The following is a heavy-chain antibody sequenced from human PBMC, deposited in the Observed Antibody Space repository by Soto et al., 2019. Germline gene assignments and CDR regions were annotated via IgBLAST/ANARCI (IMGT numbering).Heavy chain of an antibody. CDR1: GGTFSSYA. CDR2: IIPIFGTA. V-gene: IGHV1-69*06. CDR3: ARDYCSSTSCSNWFDP. Sequence: QVQLVQSGAEVKKPGSSVKVSCKASGGTFSSYAISWVRQAPGQELEWMGGIIPIFGTANYAQKFQGRVTITADKSTSTAYMELSSLRSEDTAVYYCARDYCSSTSCSNWFDPWGQGTLVTVSS. J-gene: IGHJ5*02. D-gene: IGHD2-2*01.